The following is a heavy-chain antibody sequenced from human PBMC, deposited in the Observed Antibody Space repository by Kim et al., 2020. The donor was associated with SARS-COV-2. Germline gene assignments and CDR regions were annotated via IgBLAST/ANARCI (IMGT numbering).Heavy chain of an antibody. D-gene: IGHD4-17*01. CDR3: TSPGYGDYGGYYYYGMDV. V-gene: IGHV3-73*01. CDR1: GFTFSGSA. CDR2: IRSKANSYAT. Sequence: GGSLRLSCAASGFTFSGSAMHWVRQASGKGLEWVGRIRSKANSYATAYAASVKGRFTISRDDSKNTAYLQMNSLKTEDTAVYYCTSPGYGDYGGYYYYGMDVWGQGTTVTVSS. J-gene: IGHJ6*02.